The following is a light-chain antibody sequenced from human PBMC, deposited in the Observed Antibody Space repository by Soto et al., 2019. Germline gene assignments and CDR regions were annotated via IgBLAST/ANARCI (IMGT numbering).Light chain of an antibody. CDR3: QQYNNWPPL. CDR2: GAS. J-gene: IGKJ4*01. CDR1: QSVSSN. V-gene: IGKV3-15*01. Sequence: EIVMTQSPATLSVSPGERATLSCRASQSVSSNLAWYQHKPGQAPRLLIYGASTRATGIPARFSGSGSGTEFTLTISSLQSEDFAVYYCQQYNNWPPLFGGGTKVEIK.